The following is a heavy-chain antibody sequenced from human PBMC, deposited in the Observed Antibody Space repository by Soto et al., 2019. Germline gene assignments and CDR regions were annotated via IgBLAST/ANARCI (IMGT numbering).Heavy chain of an antibody. Sequence: QVQLQQWGAGLLKPSETLSLTCAVYGGSFSGYYWSWIRQPPGKGLEWIGEINHSGSTNYNPSLKSRVTISVDTSKNPFSLKLSSVTAADTAVYYCASAPFDYCSGGSCYSEGFDYWGQGTLVTVSS. D-gene: IGHD2-15*01. CDR1: GGSFSGYY. J-gene: IGHJ4*02. V-gene: IGHV4-34*01. CDR2: INHSGST. CDR3: ASAPFDYCSGGSCYSEGFDY.